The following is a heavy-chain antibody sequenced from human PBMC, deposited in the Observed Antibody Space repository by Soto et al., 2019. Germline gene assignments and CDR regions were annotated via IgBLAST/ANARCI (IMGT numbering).Heavy chain of an antibody. CDR2: ISSSSSTI. J-gene: IGHJ5*02. CDR1: GFTFSSYS. CDR3: AREEGLLNWFDP. Sequence: HPGGSLRLSCAASGFTFSSYSMNWGRQAPGKGLEWVSYISSSSSTIYYAENVKGRFTISRDNAKNSLYLQMNSLRAEDTAVYYCAREEGLLNWFDPWGQGTLVTVSS. V-gene: IGHV3-48*01. D-gene: IGHD1-26*01.